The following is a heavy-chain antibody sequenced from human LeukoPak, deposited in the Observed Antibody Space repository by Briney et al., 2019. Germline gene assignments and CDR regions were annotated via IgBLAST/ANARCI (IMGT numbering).Heavy chain of an antibody. D-gene: IGHD6-19*01. CDR2: IYYSGST. V-gene: IGHV4-39*01. CDR3: ARHAKQWLLFDY. Sequence: PSETLSLTCTVSGGSISSSSYYWGWIRQPPGKGLEWIGSIYYSGSTYYNPSPKSRVTISVDTSKNQFSLKLSSVTAADTAVYYCARHAKQWLLFDYWGQGTLVTVSS. CDR1: GGSISSSSYY. J-gene: IGHJ4*02.